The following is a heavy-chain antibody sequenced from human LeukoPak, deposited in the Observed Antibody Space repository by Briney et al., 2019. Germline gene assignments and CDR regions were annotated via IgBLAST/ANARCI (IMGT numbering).Heavy chain of an antibody. J-gene: IGHJ6*03. V-gene: IGHV3-21*01. CDR2: ISTSSSYI. D-gene: IGHD3-16*01. CDR1: GFTFSSYS. CDR3: ARIMRQYYYYYYMDV. Sequence: PGGSLRLSCAASGFTFSSYSMNWVRQAPGKGLEWVSSISTSSSYIYYADSVKGRFTSSRDNAKKSLYLQMNSLRAEDTAVYYCARIMRQYYYYYYMDVWGKGTTVTISS.